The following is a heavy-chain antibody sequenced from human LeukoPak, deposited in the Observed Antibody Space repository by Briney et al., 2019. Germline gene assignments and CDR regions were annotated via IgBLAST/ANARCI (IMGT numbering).Heavy chain of an antibody. D-gene: IGHD2-15*01. V-gene: IGHV3-23*01. CDR2: ISGGGDSA. J-gene: IGHJ4*02. CDR1: GFTFSDYA. CDR3: AKLGSGGTVCLANY. Sequence: GGSLRLSCAASGFTFSDYAMTWVRQTPGKGLEWVSVISGGGDSADYADSMKGRFTISRDNSKNTLYLQMNSLRAEDTGLYYCAKLGSGGTVCLANYWGQGTLVTVSS.